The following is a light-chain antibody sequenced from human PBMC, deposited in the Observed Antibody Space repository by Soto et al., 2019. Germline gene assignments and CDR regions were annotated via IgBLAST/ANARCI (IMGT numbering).Light chain of an antibody. CDR3: QERSKWPSLS. J-gene: IGKJ4*01. V-gene: IGKV3-11*01. CDR2: DAS. Sequence: EIVLIQSPASLSLSAGERATLSCRASQSMSTYLAWYQHKAGQAPRLLIYDASNRASGVPARFSGSGSETDFTLTIDSLEPEDSAIYFCQERSKWPSLSFGGGTKVEIK. CDR1: QSMSTY.